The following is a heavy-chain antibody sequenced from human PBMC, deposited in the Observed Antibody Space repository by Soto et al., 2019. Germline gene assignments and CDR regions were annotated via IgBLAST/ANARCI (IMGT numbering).Heavy chain of an antibody. J-gene: IGHJ5*02. Sequence: ASVKVSCKASGYTFTSYGISWVRQAPGQGLEWMGWISTFNSHTDYAQKVQGRVAMTTDRSTGTAYMELRSLRSDDTAVYYCARGPLDYPIPDFDPWGQGTPVTVSS. D-gene: IGHD2-8*01. CDR2: ISTFNSHT. CDR3: ARGPLDYPIPDFDP. CDR1: GYTFTSYG. V-gene: IGHV1-18*01.